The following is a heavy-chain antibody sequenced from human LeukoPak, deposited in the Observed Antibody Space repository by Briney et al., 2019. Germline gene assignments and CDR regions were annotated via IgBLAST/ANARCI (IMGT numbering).Heavy chain of an antibody. CDR1: GFTFDDYA. CDR2: ISGDGGST. D-gene: IGHD4-17*01. CDR3: AKDIAVTTSWGYYYYYGMDV. Sequence: GGSLRLSCAASGFTFDDYAMHWVRQAPGKGLEWVSLISGDGGSTYYADSVKGRFTISRDNSENSLYLQMNSLRTEDTALYYCAKDIAVTTSWGYYYYYGMDVWGQGTTVTVSS. V-gene: IGHV3-43*02. J-gene: IGHJ6*02.